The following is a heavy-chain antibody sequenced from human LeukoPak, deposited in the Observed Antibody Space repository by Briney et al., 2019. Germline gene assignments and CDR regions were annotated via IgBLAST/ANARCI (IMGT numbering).Heavy chain of an antibody. CDR2: IYTSGST. Sequence: SETQSLTCTVSGGSISSYYWSWIRQPAGKGLEWIGRIYTSGSTNYNPSLKSRVTMSVDTSKNQFSLKLSSVTAADTAVYYCAITMVRGVIVDYWGQGTLVTVSS. CDR3: AITMVRGVIVDY. CDR1: GGSISSYY. D-gene: IGHD3-10*01. V-gene: IGHV4-4*07. J-gene: IGHJ4*02.